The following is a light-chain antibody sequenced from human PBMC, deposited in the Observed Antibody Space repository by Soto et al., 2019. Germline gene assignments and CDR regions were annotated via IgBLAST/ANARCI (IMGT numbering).Light chain of an antibody. CDR3: QQYGSSPWT. Sequence: EIVLTQSPGTLSLSPGERATLSCRASQSVSSSYLAWYQQKPGQAPRPLIYGASIRDIGIPDRFSGSGSGTDFTLTISRLEPEDFAVYYCQQYGSSPWTFGQGTKVEIK. CDR1: QSVSSSY. J-gene: IGKJ1*01. CDR2: GAS. V-gene: IGKV3-20*01.